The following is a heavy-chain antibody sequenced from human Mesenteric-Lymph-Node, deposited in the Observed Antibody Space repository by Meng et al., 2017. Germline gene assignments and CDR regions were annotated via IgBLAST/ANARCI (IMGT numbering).Heavy chain of an antibody. J-gene: IGHJ4*02. D-gene: IGHD5-18*01. V-gene: IGHV3-9*01. CDR1: GFTFDDYA. CDR3: TRERGYSYGYSDY. Sequence: GGSLRLSCIASGFTFDDYAMHWVRQTPGKGLEWVSSISWNSGSIEYADSVKGRFTISRDNAKNSLYLQMDSLRFEDTAVYYCTRERGYSYGYSDYWGQGTLVTVSS. CDR2: ISWNSGSI.